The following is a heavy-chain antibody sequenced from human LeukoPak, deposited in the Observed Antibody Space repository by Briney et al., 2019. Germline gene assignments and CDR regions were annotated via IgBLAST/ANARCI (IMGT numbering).Heavy chain of an antibody. J-gene: IGHJ4*02. V-gene: IGHV4-39*01. CDR2: IDYSGST. D-gene: IGHD5-18*01. CDR1: GGSVSSSSYY. Sequence: SESLSLTCTVSGGSVSSSSYYWGWIRQPPGKGLEWIGNIDYSGSTSQNPSLKSRVTISVDTSKNQFSLRLSSVTAADTAVYYCARQGIQQWLPFDYWGQGTLVTVSS. CDR3: ARQGIQQWLPFDY.